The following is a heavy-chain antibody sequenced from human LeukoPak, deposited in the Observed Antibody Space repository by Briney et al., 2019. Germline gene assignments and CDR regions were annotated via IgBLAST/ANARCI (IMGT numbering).Heavy chain of an antibody. CDR1: GFTFSGSA. Sequence: PGGSLRLSCAASGFTFSGSALHWVRQASGKGLEWVGRIRSKPNSYATAYAASVKGRFTISRDDSKNTAYLQMNSLGAEDTAVYYCTTVLSSNRYNLCDYWGQGTLVTVSS. J-gene: IGHJ4*02. CDR3: TTVLSSNRYNLCDY. CDR2: IRSKPNSYAT. V-gene: IGHV3-73*01. D-gene: IGHD6-13*01.